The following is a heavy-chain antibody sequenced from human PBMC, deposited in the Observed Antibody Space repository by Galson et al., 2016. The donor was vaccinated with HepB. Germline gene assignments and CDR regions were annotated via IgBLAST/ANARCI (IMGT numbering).Heavy chain of an antibody. D-gene: IGHD3-22*01. Sequence: SLRLSCAASGFTFNDYYMSWIRQAPGKGLGWISFISSSYNTIKYAKSVKGRFTISRDNAKNSLYLQMNSLRTEDTAVYYCAKPYYYDSNGYYGGAFDIWGQGTMVTVSS. V-gene: IGHV3-11*01. CDR2: ISSSYNTI. CDR3: AKPYYYDSNGYYGGAFDI. CDR1: GFTFNDYY. J-gene: IGHJ3*02.